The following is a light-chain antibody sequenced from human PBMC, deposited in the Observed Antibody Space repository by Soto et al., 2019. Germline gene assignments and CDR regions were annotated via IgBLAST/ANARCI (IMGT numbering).Light chain of an antibody. CDR3: CSYAGTYTLI. J-gene: IGLJ2*01. CDR2: DVS. CDR1: SSDVGGYNY. V-gene: IGLV2-11*01. Sequence: QSVLTQPRSVSGSPGQSVTISCTGTSSDVGGYNYVSWYHQHPGKAPKFMIYDVSKRPSGVPDRFSGSKSGNTASLTISGLQAEDEADYYCCSYAGTYTLIFGGGTKLTVL.